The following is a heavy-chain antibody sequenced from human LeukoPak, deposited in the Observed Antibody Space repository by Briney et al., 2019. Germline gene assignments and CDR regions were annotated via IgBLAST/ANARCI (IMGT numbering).Heavy chain of an antibody. CDR3: AKLAKYFYGSETYYFFEH. J-gene: IGHJ4*02. V-gene: IGHV3-7*01. CDR1: GFSFTTYW. Sequence: GGSLRLSCAASGFSFTTYWMSWVRQAPGKGLEWVANIKQDGTEKYYVDSVKGRFSISRDNAKNSLYLQMNSLRVEDTAVYYGAKLAKYFYGSETYYFFEHWGQGTPVTASS. D-gene: IGHD3-10*01. CDR2: IKQDGTEK.